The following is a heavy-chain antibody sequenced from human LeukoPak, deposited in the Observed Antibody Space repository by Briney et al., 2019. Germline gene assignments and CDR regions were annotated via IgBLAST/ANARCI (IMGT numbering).Heavy chain of an antibody. Sequence: GGSLRLSCAASGFTFSSYAMLWVRQAPGKRLEWVAVISYDGSNKYYADSVKGRLTISRDNSKNTLYLQMNSLRAEDTAVYYCARDSVEANFDYWGQGTLVTVSS. D-gene: IGHD2-15*01. J-gene: IGHJ4*02. CDR1: GFTFSSYA. V-gene: IGHV3-30-3*01. CDR3: ARDSVEANFDY. CDR2: ISYDGSNK.